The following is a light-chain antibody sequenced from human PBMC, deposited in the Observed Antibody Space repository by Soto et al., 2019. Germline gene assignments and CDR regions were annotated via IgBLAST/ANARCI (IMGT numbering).Light chain of an antibody. J-gene: IGKJ2*01. CDR3: QQYGGSPPYP. Sequence: EIVVTQSPGTLSLSPGERATLSCRASQSASSSYLAWFQQKPGQAPRLLIYGASTRATGIPDRFSGSGSGTDVTLPISSLQTEDFAVYSCQQYGGSPPYPFGQGTKLEIK. CDR2: GAS. CDR1: QSASSSY. V-gene: IGKV3-20*01.